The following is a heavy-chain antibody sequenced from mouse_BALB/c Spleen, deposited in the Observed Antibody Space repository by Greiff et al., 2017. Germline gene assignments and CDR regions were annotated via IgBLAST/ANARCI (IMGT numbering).Heavy chain of an antibody. CDR1: GFNIKDTY. Sequence: EVQRVASGAELVKPGASVQLSCTASGFNIKDTYMHWVKQRPEQGLEWIGRIDPANGNTKYDPKFQGKATITADTSSNTAYLKLSSLTSEDTAVYYCARWLQCAMDYWGQGTSVTVSS. D-gene: IGHD2-2*01. CDR3: ARWLQCAMDY. J-gene: IGHJ4*01. CDR2: IDPANGNT. V-gene: IGHV14-3*02.